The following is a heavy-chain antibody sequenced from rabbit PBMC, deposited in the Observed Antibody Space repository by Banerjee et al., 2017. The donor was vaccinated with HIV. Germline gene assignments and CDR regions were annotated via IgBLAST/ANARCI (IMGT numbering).Heavy chain of an antibody. V-gene: IGHV1S45*01. Sequence: QEQLVESGGGLVQPEGSLTLTCKASGFDFSDKAVMCWVRQAPGKGLQWIACINAVTGKAVYASWAKGRYTFSKTSSTTVTLEMTSLTAADTATYFCARDLPGVIGWNFYLWGQGTLVTVS. CDR1: GFDFSDKAV. J-gene: IGHJ4*01. D-gene: IGHD1-1*01. CDR2: INAVTGKA. CDR3: ARDLPGVIGWNFYL.